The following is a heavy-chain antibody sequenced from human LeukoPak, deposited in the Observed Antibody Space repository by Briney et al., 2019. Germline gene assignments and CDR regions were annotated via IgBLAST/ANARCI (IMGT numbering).Heavy chain of an antibody. D-gene: IGHD3-10*01. V-gene: IGHV1-2*02. CDR3: AKDGRQWKTYFYGSGSANAFDI. Sequence: ASVKVSCKASGYTFTGYYMHWVQQAPGQGLEWMGWINPNSGGTNYAQKFQGRVTMTRDTSISTAYMELSRLRSDDTAVYYCAKDGRQWKTYFYGSGSANAFDIWGQGTMVTVSS. J-gene: IGHJ3*02. CDR2: INPNSGGT. CDR1: GYTFTGYY.